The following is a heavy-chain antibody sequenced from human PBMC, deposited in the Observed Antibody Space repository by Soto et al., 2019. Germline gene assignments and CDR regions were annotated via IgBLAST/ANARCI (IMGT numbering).Heavy chain of an antibody. Sequence: GASVKVSCKASGYTFTSYGISWVRQAPGQGLEWMGWVSAYNGNTNNAQKLQGRVTMTTDTSTSTAYMELRSLRSDDTAVYYCARDPYYDFWRCYLDYYYGMDVWGQVTAVTVSS. J-gene: IGHJ6*02. CDR3: ARDPYYDFWRCYLDYYYGMDV. D-gene: IGHD3-3*01. CDR2: VSAYNGNT. V-gene: IGHV1-18*04. CDR1: GYTFTSYG.